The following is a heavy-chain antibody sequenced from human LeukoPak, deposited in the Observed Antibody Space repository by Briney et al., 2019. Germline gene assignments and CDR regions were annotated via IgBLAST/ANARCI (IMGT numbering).Heavy chain of an antibody. J-gene: IGHJ5*02. V-gene: IGHV4-59*01. D-gene: IGHD1-26*01. CDR2: IYYSGST. CDR3: ASPQIIVGATDNWFDP. Sequence: SETLSLTCTVSGGSISSYYWSWIRQPPGKGLEWIGYIYYSGSTNYNPSLKSRVTISVDTSQNQFSLKLSSVTAADTAVYYCASPQIIVGATDNWFDPCGQGTLVTVSS. CDR1: GGSISSYY.